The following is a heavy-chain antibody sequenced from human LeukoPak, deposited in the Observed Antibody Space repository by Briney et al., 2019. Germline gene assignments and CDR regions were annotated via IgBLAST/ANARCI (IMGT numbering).Heavy chain of an antibody. Sequence: GGSLRLSCAASGITFSGYEMNWVRQAPGKGLEWVSYISSSGSTIYYADSVKGRFTISRDNAKNSLYLQMNSLRAEDTAVYYCARPYVGFDWLRALDYWGQGTLVTVSS. CDR1: GITFSGYE. J-gene: IGHJ4*02. D-gene: IGHD3-9*01. V-gene: IGHV3-48*03. CDR3: ARPYVGFDWLRALDY. CDR2: ISSSGSTI.